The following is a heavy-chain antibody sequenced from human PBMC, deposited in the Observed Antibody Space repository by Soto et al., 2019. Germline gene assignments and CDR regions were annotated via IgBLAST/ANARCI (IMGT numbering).Heavy chain of an antibody. CDR1: GGSFSGYY. CDR2: INHSGST. J-gene: IGHJ3*02. V-gene: IGHV4-34*01. CDR3: ARARRPIVAFDI. Sequence: SETLSLTCAVYGGSFSGYYWSWIRQPPGKGLEWIGEINHSGSTNYNPSLKSRVTISVDTSKNQFSLKLSSVTAADTAVYYCARARRPIVAFDIWGQGTMVTVSS. D-gene: IGHD1-26*01.